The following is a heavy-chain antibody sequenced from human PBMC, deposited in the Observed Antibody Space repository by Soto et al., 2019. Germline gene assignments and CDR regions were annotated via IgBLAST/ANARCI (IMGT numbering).Heavy chain of an antibody. V-gene: IGHV4-34*01. D-gene: IGHD3-22*01. CDR3: ARGGMIVVGIDY. J-gene: IGHJ4*02. Sequence: SETLSLTCAVYGGSFSGYYWSWIRQPPGKGLEWIGEINHSGSTNYNPSLKSRVTISVDTSKNQFSLKLSSVTAADTAVYYCARGGMIVVGIDYWGQGTLVTVSS. CDR1: GGSFSGYY. CDR2: INHSGST.